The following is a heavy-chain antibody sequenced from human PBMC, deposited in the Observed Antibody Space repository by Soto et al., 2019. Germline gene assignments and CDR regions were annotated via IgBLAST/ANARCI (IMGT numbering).Heavy chain of an antibody. CDR3: ATFIAARPS. D-gene: IGHD6-6*01. J-gene: IGHJ5*02. Sequence: LETLSLTCTVSGGSISNYYWSWLRQPPGKGLEWIGYIYNSGNTTYNPSLESRVTMSVDTSKNHFSLKLASVTTADTAVYYCATFIAARPSWGQGTLVTVSS. CDR2: IYNSGNT. V-gene: IGHV4-59*01. CDR1: GGSISNYY.